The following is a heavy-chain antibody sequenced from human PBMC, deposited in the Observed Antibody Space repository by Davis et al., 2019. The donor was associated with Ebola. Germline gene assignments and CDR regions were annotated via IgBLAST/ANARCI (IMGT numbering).Heavy chain of an antibody. D-gene: IGHD1-26*01. CDR1: GFTFSSYW. V-gene: IGHV3-33*06. J-gene: IGHJ3*01. CDR2: IWDDGSNK. Sequence: GGSLRLSCVASGFTFSSYWMHWVRQAPGKGLQWVAVIWDDGSNKYYADSVKGRFTISRDNSKNTLHLQMNSLRVEDTAIYYCAKDTSNIWFDVWGQGTMVTVSS. CDR3: AKDTSNIWFDV.